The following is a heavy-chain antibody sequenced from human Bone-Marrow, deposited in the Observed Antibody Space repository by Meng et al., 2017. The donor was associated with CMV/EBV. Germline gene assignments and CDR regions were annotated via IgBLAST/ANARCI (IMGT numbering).Heavy chain of an antibody. CDR3: ARDQGAPRLKVRRDYYSMDV. CDR1: RFTFSSYA. V-gene: IGHV3-30-3*01. CDR2: ISYDGSDK. Sequence: GESLKISCAASRFTFSSYAMHWVRQAPGKGLEWVAVISYDGSDKYYADSVKGRFTISRDNSKNTLYLQMNSLRAEDTAVYYCARDQGAPRLKVRRDYYSMDVWGQGTTVTVSS. J-gene: IGHJ6*02. D-gene: IGHD6-6*01.